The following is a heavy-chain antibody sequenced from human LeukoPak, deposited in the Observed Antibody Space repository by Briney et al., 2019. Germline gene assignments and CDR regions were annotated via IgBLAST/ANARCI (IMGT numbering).Heavy chain of an antibody. CDR1: GFTFSHYG. Sequence: GGSLRLSCKASGFTFSHYGMNWVRHTPGKGLEWVANIKQDGSEKYYVDSVKGRFTISRDNAKNSLYLQMNSLRAEDTAVYYCAKDGESIAARYYYYMDVWGKGTTVTVSS. J-gene: IGHJ6*03. CDR2: IKQDGSEK. D-gene: IGHD6-6*01. CDR3: AKDGESIAARYYYYMDV. V-gene: IGHV3-7*01.